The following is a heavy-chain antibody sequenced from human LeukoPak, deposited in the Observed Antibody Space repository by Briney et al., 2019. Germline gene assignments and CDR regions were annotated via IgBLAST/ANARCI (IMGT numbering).Heavy chain of an antibody. D-gene: IGHD6-13*01. CDR2: IYYSGST. CDR1: AGSISSFY. V-gene: IGHV4-59*08. Sequence: PSETLSLTCTVSAGSISSFYWSWIRQPPGKGLEWIGYIYYSGSTNYNPSLKSRVTISVDTSKNQFSLKLSSVTAADTAVYYCARHAGGPFSSSWPIDSWGQGTLVTVSS. J-gene: IGHJ4*02. CDR3: ARHAGGPFSSSWPIDS.